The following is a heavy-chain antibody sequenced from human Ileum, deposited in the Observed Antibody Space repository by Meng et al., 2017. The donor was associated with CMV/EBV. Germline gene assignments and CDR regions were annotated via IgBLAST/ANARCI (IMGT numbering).Heavy chain of an antibody. Sequence: ASVTVSCKASGFTFTAYYMYWIRQAPGQGLEWVAWINPGSGATGYAQKFKGRVTVTRDTSISTLYMELRSLTSDDTAMYYCARDGISSSPDFDYWGQGTLVTVSS. CDR3: ARDGISSSPDFDY. CDR2: INPGSGAT. D-gene: IGHD6-6*01. V-gene: IGHV1-2*02. CDR1: GFTFTAYY. J-gene: IGHJ4*02.